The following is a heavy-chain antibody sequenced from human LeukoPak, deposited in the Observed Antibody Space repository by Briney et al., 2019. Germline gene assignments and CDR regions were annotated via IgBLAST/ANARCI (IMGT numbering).Heavy chain of an antibody. Sequence: ASVKVSCKASGGTFSSYAISWVRQAPGQGLEWMGGIIPIFGTANYAQKFQGRVTITADKSTSTAYMEPSSLRSEDTAVYYCARGLGELSFDLCYWGQGTLVTVSS. CDR3: ARGLGELSFDLCY. J-gene: IGHJ4*02. CDR2: IIPIFGTA. V-gene: IGHV1-69*06. D-gene: IGHD3-16*02. CDR1: GGTFSSYA.